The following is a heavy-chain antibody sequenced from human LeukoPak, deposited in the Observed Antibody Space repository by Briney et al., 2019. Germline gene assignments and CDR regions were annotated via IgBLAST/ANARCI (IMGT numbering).Heavy chain of an antibody. V-gene: IGHV5-51*01. CDR1: GYRFTSYW. J-gene: IGHJ4*02. CDR2: IYPGDSDT. D-gene: IGHD3-22*01. Sequence: GESLKISCQGSGYRFTSYWIGWVRQIPGKGLEGMGIIYPGDSDTRYSPSSQGQVTISADQSISTAYLQWSSLKASDTAMYYCASNYDSSGYAFDYWGQGTLVTVSS. CDR3: ASNYDSSGYAFDY.